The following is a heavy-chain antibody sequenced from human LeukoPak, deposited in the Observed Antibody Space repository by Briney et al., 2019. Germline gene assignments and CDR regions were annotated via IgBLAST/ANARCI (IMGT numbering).Heavy chain of an antibody. J-gene: IGHJ4*02. D-gene: IGHD3-22*01. CDR2: INSDGKST. CDR1: GFTFSTSW. V-gene: IGHV3-74*01. Sequence: GGSLRLSCAASGFTFSTSWMHWVRQAPGKGLVWVSRINSDGKSTNYADFVKGRFTFSRDNAKNTLYLQMNSLRAEDTAVYYCVRDMGYYDKVWGQGTLVTVSS. CDR3: VRDMGYYDKV.